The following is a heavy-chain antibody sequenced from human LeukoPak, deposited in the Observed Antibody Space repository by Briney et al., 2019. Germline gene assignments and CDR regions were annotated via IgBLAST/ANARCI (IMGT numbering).Heavy chain of an antibody. D-gene: IGHD3-10*01. J-gene: IGHJ4*02. CDR1: GYTFTSYG. Sequence: ASVKVSCKASGYTFTSYGISWVRQAPGQGLEWMGWISAYNGNTNYAQKLQGRVTMTTDTSTSTAYMELRSLRSYDTAVYYCARQTNGSGSYYFWYYFDYWGQGTLVTVSS. CDR2: ISAYNGNT. V-gene: IGHV1-18*01. CDR3: ARQTNGSGSYYFWYYFDY.